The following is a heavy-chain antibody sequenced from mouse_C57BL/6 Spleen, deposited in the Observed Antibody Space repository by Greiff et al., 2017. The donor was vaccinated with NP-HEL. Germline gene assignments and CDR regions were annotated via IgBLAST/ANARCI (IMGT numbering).Heavy chain of an antibody. CDR2: IYPGDGDT. CDR1: GYAFSSSW. J-gene: IGHJ4*01. Sequence: VQLQESGPELVKPGASVKISCKASGYAFSSSWMNWVKQRPGKGLEWIGRIYPGDGDTNYNGKFKGKATLTADKSSSTAYMQLSSLTSEDSAVYFCARFPLYGYAMDYWGQGTSVTVSS. CDR3: ARFPLYGYAMDY. D-gene: IGHD1-1*01. V-gene: IGHV1-82*01.